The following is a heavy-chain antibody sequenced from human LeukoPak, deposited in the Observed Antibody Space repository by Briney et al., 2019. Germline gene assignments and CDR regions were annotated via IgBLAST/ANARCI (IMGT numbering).Heavy chain of an antibody. CDR3: AKAPVTSCRGAFCYPFDY. V-gene: IGHV3-23*01. D-gene: IGHD2-15*01. CDR1: GFTFSNFA. Sequence: GGSLRLSCAASGFTFSNFAMSWVRQAPGKGLEWVSGISSSGTSTYYAASVRGRFTISRDTSRSTLYLQMNSLRAEDAAVYYCAKAPVTSCRGAFCYPFDYWGQGTLVTVSS. CDR2: ISSSGTST. J-gene: IGHJ4*02.